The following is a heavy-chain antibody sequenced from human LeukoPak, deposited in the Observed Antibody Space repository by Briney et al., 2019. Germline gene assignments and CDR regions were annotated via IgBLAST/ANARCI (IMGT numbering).Heavy chain of an antibody. CDR1: GFTLSDYS. J-gene: IGHJ4*02. D-gene: IGHD5-18*01. V-gene: IGHV3-11*04. CDR3: ASSLNTVMVSPYYLEY. CDR2: LTSGGVSA. Sequence: GGSLRLSCAASGFTLSDYSMTWVRQAPGQGLEWISFLTSGGVSAFYADSVRGRFTVSRDDARNALSLYMNTLRADDTAVYYCASSLNTVMVSPYYLEYWGPGTLVTVSS.